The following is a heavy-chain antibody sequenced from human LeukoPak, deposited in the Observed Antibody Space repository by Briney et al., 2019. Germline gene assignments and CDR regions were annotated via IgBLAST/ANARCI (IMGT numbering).Heavy chain of an antibody. CDR2: IYYSRNT. CDR3: ARQSTTYYYDSSGYHRTLNWFDP. CDR1: GGSISSSSYY. J-gene: IGHJ5*02. Sequence: PSETLSLTCTVSGGSISSSSYYWGWIRQPPGKGLEWIGSIYYSRNTYYNPSLKSRVTISVDTSKNRFSLKLSSVTAADTAVYYCARQSTTYYYDSSGYHRTLNWFDPWGQGTLVSVSS. V-gene: IGHV4-39*01. D-gene: IGHD3-22*01.